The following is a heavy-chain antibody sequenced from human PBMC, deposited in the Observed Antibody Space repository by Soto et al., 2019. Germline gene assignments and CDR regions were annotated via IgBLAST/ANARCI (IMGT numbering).Heavy chain of an antibody. J-gene: IGHJ6*02. CDR3: ARNDGSSWYGYYYFGMDV. Sequence: PSETLSLTCSVSGGSISSSSYYWRWIRQPPGKGLEWIGSIYYSGNTYYNPSLESRVTISVHTSKNQFSLELSSVTAADTAVYYCARNDGSSWYGYYYFGMDVWGQGTTVTVSS. V-gene: IGHV4-39*01. CDR2: IYYSGNT. D-gene: IGHD6-13*01. CDR1: GGSISSSSYY.